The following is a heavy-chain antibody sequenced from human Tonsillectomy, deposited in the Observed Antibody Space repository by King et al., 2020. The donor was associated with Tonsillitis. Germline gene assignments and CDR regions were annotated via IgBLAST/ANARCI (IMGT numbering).Heavy chain of an antibody. CDR1: GFTFSSYG. CDR2: ISYDGSNK. D-gene: IGHD3-10*01. Sequence: HVQLVESGGGVVQPGRSLRLSCAASGFTFSSYGMHWVRQAPGKGLEWVAVISYDGSNKYYADSVKGRFTISRDNSKNTLYLQMNSLRAEDTAVYYCATDASTMVRGGYWYIDLWGRGTLVTVSS. J-gene: IGHJ2*01. V-gene: IGHV3-30*03. CDR3: ATDASTMVRGGYWYIDL.